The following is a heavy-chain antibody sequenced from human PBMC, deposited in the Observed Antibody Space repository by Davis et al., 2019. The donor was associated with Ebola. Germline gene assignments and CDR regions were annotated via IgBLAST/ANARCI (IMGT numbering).Heavy chain of an antibody. CDR3: ARGKYSYGWYDA. D-gene: IGHD5-18*01. CDR1: GGSFSGYY. J-gene: IGHJ5*02. Sequence: SETLSLTCAVYGGSFSGYYWSWIRQPPGKGLEWIGEINHSGSTNYNPSLKSRVTISVDTSKNQFSLRLGSVAAADTALYYCARGKYSYGWYDAWGQGTLVTVSS. V-gene: IGHV4-34*01. CDR2: INHSGST.